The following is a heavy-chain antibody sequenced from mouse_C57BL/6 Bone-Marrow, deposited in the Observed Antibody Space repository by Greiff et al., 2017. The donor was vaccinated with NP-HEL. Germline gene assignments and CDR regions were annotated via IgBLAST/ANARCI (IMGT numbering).Heavy chain of an antibody. D-gene: IGHD1-1*01. V-gene: IGHV5-2*01. J-gene: IGHJ4*01. Sequence: EVQRVESGGGLVQPGESLKLSCESNEYEFPSHDMSWVRKTPEKRLELVAAINSDGGSTYYPDTMERRFIISRDNTKKTLYLQMSSLRSEDTALYYCARHAYYYGSSWYAMDYWGQGTSVTVSS. CDR1: EYEFPSHD. CDR3: ARHAYYYGSSWYAMDY. CDR2: INSDGGST.